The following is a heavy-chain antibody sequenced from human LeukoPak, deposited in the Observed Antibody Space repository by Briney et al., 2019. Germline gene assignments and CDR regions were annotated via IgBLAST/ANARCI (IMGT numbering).Heavy chain of an antibody. Sequence: SVKVSCKASGGTFSSYAISWVRQAPGQGLEWMGGIIPIFGTANYAQKFQGRVTITADESTSTAYMELSSLRSEDTAVYYCARGRDLDYGGNSGSGYWGQGTLVTVFS. CDR3: ARGRDLDYGGNSGSGY. CDR2: IIPIFGTA. V-gene: IGHV1-69*01. CDR1: GGTFSSYA. J-gene: IGHJ4*02. D-gene: IGHD4-23*01.